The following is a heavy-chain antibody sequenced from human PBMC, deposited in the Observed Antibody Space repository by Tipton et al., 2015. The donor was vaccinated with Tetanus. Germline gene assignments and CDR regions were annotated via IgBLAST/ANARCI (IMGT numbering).Heavy chain of an antibody. J-gene: IGHJ6*02. Sequence: TLSLTCTVSGGSISSYYWSWIRQPAGKGLEWIGRIYYSGSTNYNPSLKSRVTISVDTSKNQFSLKLSSVTAADTAVYYCARDRSITIFGVVPINYYYGMDVWGQGTTVTVSS. D-gene: IGHD3-3*01. V-gene: IGHV4-4*07. CDR1: GGSISSYY. CDR2: IYYSGST. CDR3: ARDRSITIFGVVPINYYYGMDV.